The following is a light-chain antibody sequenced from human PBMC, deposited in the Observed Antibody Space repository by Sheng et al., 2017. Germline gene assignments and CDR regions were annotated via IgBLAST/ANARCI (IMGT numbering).Light chain of an antibody. V-gene: IGKV1-39*01. J-gene: IGKJ2*01. CDR2: AGS. Sequence: DIQMTQSPSSLSASVGDRVTMTCRASQSITVYLNWYQQKPGKPPNLLMYAGSSLHSGVPSRFSGSGVGTEFTLTISNLQPEDFATYYCQQSDSLPYTFGQGTKLEIK. CDR3: QQSDSLPYT. CDR1: QSITVY.